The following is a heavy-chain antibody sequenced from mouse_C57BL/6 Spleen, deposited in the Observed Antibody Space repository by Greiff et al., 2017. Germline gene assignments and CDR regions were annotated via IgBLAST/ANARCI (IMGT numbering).Heavy chain of an antibody. CDR1: GYTFTSYW. CDR2: IYPSDSET. V-gene: IGHV1-61*01. D-gene: IGHD2-4*01. CDR3: ARGYDYTWVAY. J-gene: IGHJ3*01. Sequence: QVQLQQPGAELVRPGSSVKLSCKASGYTFTSYWMDWVKQRPGQGLEWIGNIYPSDSETHYNQKFKDKATLTVDKSSSTAYMQLSSLTSEDSAVDYCARGYDYTWVAYWGQGTLVTVSA.